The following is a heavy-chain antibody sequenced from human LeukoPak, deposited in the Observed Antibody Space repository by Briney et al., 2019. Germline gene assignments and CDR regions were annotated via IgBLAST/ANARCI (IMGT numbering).Heavy chain of an antibody. V-gene: IGHV4-39*01. J-gene: IGHJ4*02. D-gene: IGHD1-26*01. CDR1: GDSISSSTYY. Sequence: SETLSLTCTVSGDSISSSTYYWGWIRQPPGKGLEWIGSIHNAGSTYYNPSLKSRVSISVDTSKAHFSLKLRSATAADTAVYYCARHGGISGVGPTEDYWGRGTLVTVSS. CDR3: ARHGGISGVGPTEDY. CDR2: IHNAGST.